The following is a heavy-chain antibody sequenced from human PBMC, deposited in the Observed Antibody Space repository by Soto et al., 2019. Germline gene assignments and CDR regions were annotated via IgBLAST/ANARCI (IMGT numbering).Heavy chain of an antibody. J-gene: IGHJ4*02. CDR3: AAGGLRFLEWPRGYFDY. CDR1: GGTFSSYA. CDR2: IIPIFGTA. Sequence: QVQLVQSGAEVQKPGSSVKVSCKASGGTFSSYAISWVRQAPGQGLEWMGGIIPIFGTANYAQKFQGRVTITADESTSTAYMELSSLRSEDTAVYYCAAGGLRFLEWPRGYFDYWGQGTLVTVSS. V-gene: IGHV1-69*01. D-gene: IGHD3-3*01.